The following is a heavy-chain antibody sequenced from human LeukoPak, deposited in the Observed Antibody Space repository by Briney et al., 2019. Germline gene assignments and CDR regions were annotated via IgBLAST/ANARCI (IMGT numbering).Heavy chain of an antibody. J-gene: IGHJ4*02. CDR3: ARVSGGYHDY. D-gene: IGHD3-22*01. CDR1: GFTSSSYS. Sequence: GGSLRLSCAASGFTSSSYSMNWVRPPPGKGLGWVSSISSSSRYNYYGDSVKGRFTISRDNAKNPLYLQMNSLRAEDTAVYYCARVSGGYHDYWGQGTLVTVSS. CDR2: ISSSSRYN. V-gene: IGHV3-21*01.